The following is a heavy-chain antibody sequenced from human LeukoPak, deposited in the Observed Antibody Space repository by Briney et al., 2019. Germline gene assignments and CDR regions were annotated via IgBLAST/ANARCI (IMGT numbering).Heavy chain of an antibody. CDR2: ISYDGSNK. J-gene: IGHJ4*02. D-gene: IGHD3-22*01. Sequence: GGSLRLSCAASGFTFSSYGMHWVRQAPGKGLEWVAVISYDGSNKYYADSVKGRFTISRDNSKNTLYLQMNSLRAEDTAVYYCAKSPTMIVVVIDYWGQGTLVTVSS. CDR1: GFTFSSYG. V-gene: IGHV3-30*18. CDR3: AKSPTMIVVVIDY.